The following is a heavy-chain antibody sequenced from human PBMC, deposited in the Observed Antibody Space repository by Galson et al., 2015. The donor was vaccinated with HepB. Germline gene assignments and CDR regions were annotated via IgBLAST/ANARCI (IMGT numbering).Heavy chain of an antibody. CDR3: ATDLGWEQRF. CDR1: GYSLTELS. D-gene: IGHD1/OR15-1a*01. J-gene: IGHJ4*02. Sequence: SVKVSCKVAGYSLTELSMHWVRQAPGKGLEWMGGFDPEDGETIYAQKLQGRITLTEDTSTDTAYMELSSLRPEDTAVYYCATDLGWEQRFWGQGTLVTVSS. CDR2: FDPEDGET. V-gene: IGHV1-24*01.